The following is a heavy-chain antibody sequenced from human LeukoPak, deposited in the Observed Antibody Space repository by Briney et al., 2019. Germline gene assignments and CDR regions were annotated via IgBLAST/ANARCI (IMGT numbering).Heavy chain of an antibody. CDR2: IKLDGSEK. D-gene: IGHD1-1*01. CDR3: ARDAWKDRYFDY. V-gene: IGHV3-7*01. Sequence: PGGSLRLSCAASGFTFSSYWMSWVRQAPGRGLEWVANIKLDGSEKWYADSVKGRFTISRDNAETSLFMQMNSLRAEDTAVYYCARDAWKDRYFDYWGQGTLVTVSS. J-gene: IGHJ4*02. CDR1: GFTFSSYW.